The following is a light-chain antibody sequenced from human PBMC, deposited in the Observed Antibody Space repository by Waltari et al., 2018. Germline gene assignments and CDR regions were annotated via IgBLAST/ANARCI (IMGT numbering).Light chain of an antibody. CDR3: GSYTTRATHV. Sequence: QSALTQPASVSGSPGQSITTPCPGTSRDVGWYNHSSWYQQHPGTTHKLIIFDVNRRPSGVSHRFSGSKSGNTVSLTISGLQAEDEADYYCGSYTTRATHVFGIGTKVTVL. CDR1: SRDVGWYNH. J-gene: IGLJ1*01. CDR2: DVN. V-gene: IGLV2-14*03.